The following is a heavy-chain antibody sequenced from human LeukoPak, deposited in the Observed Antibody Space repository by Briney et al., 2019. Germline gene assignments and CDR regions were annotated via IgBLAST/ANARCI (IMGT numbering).Heavy chain of an antibody. CDR2: IYYSGSA. V-gene: IGHV4-39*07. Sequence: SETLSLTCTVSGGSISSSSYYWGWIRQPPGKGLESIGTIYYSGSAYYNPSLKSRVTISVGTSKNEVSLKLTSVTAADTAVYYCARVFLVGYSPEEYYFDYWGQGTLVTVSS. CDR3: ARVFLVGYSPEEYYFDY. D-gene: IGHD2-15*01. CDR1: GGSISSSSYY. J-gene: IGHJ4*02.